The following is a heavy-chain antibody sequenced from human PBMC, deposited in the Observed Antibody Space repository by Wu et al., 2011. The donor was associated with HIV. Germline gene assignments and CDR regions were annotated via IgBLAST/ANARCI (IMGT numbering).Heavy chain of an antibody. CDR3: ARYPEGYYYYGMDV. Sequence: SYISSSGSTIYYADSVKGRFTISRDNAKNSLYLQMNSLRAEDTAVYYCARYPEGYYYYGMDVWGQGTTVTVSS. V-gene: IGHV3-48*03. J-gene: IGHJ6*02. CDR2: ISSSGSTI.